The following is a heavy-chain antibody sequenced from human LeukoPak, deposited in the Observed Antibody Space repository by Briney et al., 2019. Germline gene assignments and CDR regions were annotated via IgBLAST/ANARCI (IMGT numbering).Heavy chain of an antibody. J-gene: IGHJ3*02. Sequence: VSGPTLVNPTQTLTPTCTFSGFSLSTRGVGVGWIRQPPRKALEWLALIYWDDDNRYSPSLKSRLTITKDTSKNPVVLTMTNMDPVDTPTYYCAHSDDFGDYGATDAFDIWGQGTMVTVSS. V-gene: IGHV2-5*02. CDR3: AHSDDFGDYGATDAFDI. CDR2: IYWDDDN. CDR1: GFSLSTRGVG. D-gene: IGHD4-17*01.